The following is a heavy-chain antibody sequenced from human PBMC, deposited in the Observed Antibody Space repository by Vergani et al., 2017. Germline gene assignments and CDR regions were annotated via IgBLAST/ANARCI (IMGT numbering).Heavy chain of an antibody. J-gene: IGHJ4*02. CDR1: GFTFSSYG. Sequence: QVQLVESGGGVVQPGRSLRLSCAASGFTFSSYGMHWVRQAPGKGLEWVAVISYDGSNKYYADSVKGRFTISRDNSKNTLYLQMNSLRAEDTAVYYCARGFDYYGSGSYYELDYWGQGTLVTVSS. CDR3: ARGFDYYGSGSYYELDY. CDR2: ISYDGSNK. V-gene: IGHV3-30*03. D-gene: IGHD3-10*01.